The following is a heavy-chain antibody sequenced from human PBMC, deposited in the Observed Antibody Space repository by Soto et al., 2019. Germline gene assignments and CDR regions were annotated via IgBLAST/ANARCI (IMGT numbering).Heavy chain of an antibody. CDR1: GGTFSSYA. CDR2: IIPISGTA. V-gene: IGHV1-69*01. Sequence: QVQLVQSGAEVKKPGSSVKVSCKASGGTFSSYAISWVRQAPGQGLEWMGGIIPISGTANYAQKFQGRVTITADESTGTAYMELSSLRSEDTAVYYCARSQGSSTSLEIYYYYYYGMDVWGQGTTDTVSS. D-gene: IGHD2-2*01. J-gene: IGHJ6*02. CDR3: ARSQGSSTSLEIYYYYYYGMDV.